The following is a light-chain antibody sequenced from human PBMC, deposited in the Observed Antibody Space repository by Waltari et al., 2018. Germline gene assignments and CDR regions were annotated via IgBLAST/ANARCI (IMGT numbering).Light chain of an antibody. CDR1: QTIRTTY. CDR3: QQYDISPLT. CDR2: GTF. Sequence: EIVSTQSPGTLSLSPGEGATLSCRTSQTIRTTYLAWYQQKPGQAPTLLIYGTFSRATGIPDRFTGSGSGTDFSLTISSLEPEDFATYYCQQYDISPLTFGGGTKVEI. V-gene: IGKV3-20*01. J-gene: IGKJ4*01.